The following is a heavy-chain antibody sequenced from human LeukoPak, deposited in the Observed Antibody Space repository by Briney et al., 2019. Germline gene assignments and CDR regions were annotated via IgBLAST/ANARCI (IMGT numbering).Heavy chain of an antibody. CDR3: ARVGMVRGVYS. CDR2: INHSGST. V-gene: IGHV4-34*01. D-gene: IGHD3-10*01. Sequence: PSETLSLTCAVYGGSFSGYYWSWIRQPPGKGLEWIGEINHSGSTNYNPSLKSRVTISVDTSKNQFSLKLSSVTAADTAVYYCARVGMVRGVYSWGQGTLVTVSS. CDR1: GGSFSGYY. J-gene: IGHJ5*02.